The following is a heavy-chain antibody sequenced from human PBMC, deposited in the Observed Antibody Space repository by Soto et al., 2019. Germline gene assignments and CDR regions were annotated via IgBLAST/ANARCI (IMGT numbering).Heavy chain of an antibody. J-gene: IGHJ3*02. CDR3: AKDWREGYDTEAYDI. Sequence: QLHLVESGGGVVQPGTSLRLSCAASKFSFTNYGMHWVRQAPGKGLEWVALTTYDGRRTYYADSVKGRFTISRDNSKNMLFLQMSSLRIDDTAVYYCAKDWREGYDTEAYDILGQGTEVTVSS. D-gene: IGHD5-12*01. CDR2: TTYDGRRT. V-gene: IGHV3-30*18. CDR1: KFSFTNYG.